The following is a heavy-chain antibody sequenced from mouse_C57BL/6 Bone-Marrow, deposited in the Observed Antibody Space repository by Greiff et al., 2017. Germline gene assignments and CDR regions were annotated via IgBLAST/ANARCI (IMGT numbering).Heavy chain of an antibody. CDR1: GFTFSSYT. CDR3: SRQVTTVLATKYFDV. Sequence: EVKLVESGGGLVKPGGSLQLSCAASGFTFSSYTMSWVRQTPEKRLQWVAAISGGGGNTYYPDSVKGRFTISRDNDKNILYLQMRSLRSEDTALYYCSRQVTTVLATKYFDVWGTGTPVTVSS. D-gene: IGHD1-1*01. V-gene: IGHV5-9*01. J-gene: IGHJ1*03. CDR2: ISGGGGNT.